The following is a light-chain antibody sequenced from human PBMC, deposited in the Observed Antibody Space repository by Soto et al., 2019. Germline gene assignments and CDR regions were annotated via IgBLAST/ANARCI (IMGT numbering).Light chain of an antibody. V-gene: IGKV3-11*01. CDR1: QSVTSS. CDR3: QQRSNWPPWT. Sequence: EIVLTQSPATLSLSPGERATLSCRASQSVTSSLAWYQQKPGQAPRLLIYDASNRATGIPDRFSGSGSGTDFTLTISSLEPEDFAVYYCQQRSNWPPWTFGQGTKLEIK. CDR2: DAS. J-gene: IGKJ1*01.